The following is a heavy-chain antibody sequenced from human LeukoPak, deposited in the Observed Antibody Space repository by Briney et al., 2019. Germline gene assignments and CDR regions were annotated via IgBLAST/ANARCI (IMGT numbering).Heavy chain of an antibody. V-gene: IGHV3-11*04. CDR2: ISSSGSTI. CDR3: ARDFLVGATSRPYYMDV. CDR1: GFTFSDYY. D-gene: IGHD1-26*01. J-gene: IGHJ6*03. Sequence: GGSLRLSCAASGFTFSDYYMSWIRQAPGKGLEWVSYISSSGSTIYYADSVKGRFTISRDNAKSSLYLQMNSLRAEDTAVYYCARDFLVGATSRPYYMDVWGKGTTVTVSS.